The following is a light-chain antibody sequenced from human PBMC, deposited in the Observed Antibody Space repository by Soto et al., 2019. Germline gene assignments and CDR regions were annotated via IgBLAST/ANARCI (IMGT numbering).Light chain of an antibody. CDR2: WAS. Sequence: IVMTQSPDSLTVSLGERATINCKSSQSVLYESNNRNYLAWYQQKPGQPPKLLIYWASTRESGVPDRFSGSGYGTDFTLTISSLQTEDVAVYYCQQYYTIPPWPFGQGTKVEIK. V-gene: IGKV4-1*01. J-gene: IGKJ1*01. CDR3: QQYYTIPPWP. CDR1: QSVLYESNNRNY.